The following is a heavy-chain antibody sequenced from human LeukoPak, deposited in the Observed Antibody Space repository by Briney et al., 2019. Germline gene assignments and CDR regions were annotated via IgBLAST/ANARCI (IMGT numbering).Heavy chain of an antibody. CDR2: ISAYNGNT. D-gene: IGHD2-8*01. CDR3: AREPVLMVYAS. J-gene: IGHJ4*02. V-gene: IGHV1-18*01. CDR1: GYTFTSYG. Sequence: GALVTVSCKASGYTFTSYGISWVRQAPGQGLEWMGWISAYNGNTNYAQKLQGRVTMTTDTSTSTAYMELRSLRSDDTAVYYCAREPVLMVYASWGQGTLVTVSS.